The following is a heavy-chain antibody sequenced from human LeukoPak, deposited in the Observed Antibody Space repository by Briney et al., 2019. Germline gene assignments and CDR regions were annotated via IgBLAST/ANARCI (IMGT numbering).Heavy chain of an antibody. CDR2: ISSSSSYI. J-gene: IGHJ3*01. V-gene: IGHV3-21*06. Sequence: PGGSLCLSCAASGFTFSSYTMNWVRQAPGKGLEWVSSISSSSSYIYYADSVKGRFTISRDNAKNSLYLQMNSLRAEDTAVYYCARDTYDILAGYYKGDFDLWGQGTMVTVSS. CDR1: GFTFSSYT. D-gene: IGHD3-9*01. CDR3: ARDTYDILAGYYKGDFDL.